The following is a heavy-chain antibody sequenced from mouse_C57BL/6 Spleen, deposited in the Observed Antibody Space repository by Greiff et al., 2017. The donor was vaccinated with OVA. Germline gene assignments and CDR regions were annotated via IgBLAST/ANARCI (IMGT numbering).Heavy chain of an antibody. D-gene: IGHD2-1*01. V-gene: IGHV1-5*01. Sequence: EVQRVESGTVLARPGASVKMSCKTSGYTFTSYWMHWVKQRPGQGLEWIGAIYPGNSDTSYNQKFKGKAKLTAVTSASTAYMELSSLTTEDSAVYYCTRNYGNYYAMEYWGQGTSVTVSS. CDR3: TRNYGNYYAMEY. CDR2: IYPGNSDT. J-gene: IGHJ4*01. CDR1: GYTFTSYW.